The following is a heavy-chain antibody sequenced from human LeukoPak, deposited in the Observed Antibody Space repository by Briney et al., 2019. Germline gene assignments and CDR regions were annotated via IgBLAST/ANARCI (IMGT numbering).Heavy chain of an antibody. V-gene: IGHV1-69-2*01. J-gene: IGHJ4*02. CDR1: GYIFIDYH. CDR3: ARDLGSSSSWSRGMDY. CDR2: VDPEDGET. Sequence: ASVKVSCKASGYIFIDYHMHWVQQAPGRGLEWMGRVDPEDGETVYAEKFQGRVTITADPSTDTAYMELSRLTSADTAVYYCARDLGSSSSWSRGMDYWGQGTLVTVSS. D-gene: IGHD6-13*01.